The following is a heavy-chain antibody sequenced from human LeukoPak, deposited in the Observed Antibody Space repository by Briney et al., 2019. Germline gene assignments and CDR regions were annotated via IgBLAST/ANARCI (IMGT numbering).Heavy chain of an antibody. D-gene: IGHD3-3*01. CDR1: GFTISSYW. Sequence: QPGGSLRLSCAASGFTISSYWMHWVRQAPGRGLVWVSRINSDGSSTGYADSVKGRFTISRDNAKNTLYLQMNSLRVEDTAVYYCARGAYYDFWSGYYTTYYFDYWGQGTLVTVSS. J-gene: IGHJ4*02. V-gene: IGHV3-74*01. CDR3: ARGAYYDFWSGYYTTYYFDY. CDR2: INSDGSST.